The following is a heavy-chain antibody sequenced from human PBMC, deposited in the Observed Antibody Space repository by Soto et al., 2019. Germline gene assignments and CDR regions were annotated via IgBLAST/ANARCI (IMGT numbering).Heavy chain of an antibody. V-gene: IGHV4-4*02. J-gene: IGHJ6*02. CDR3: ARYPMDDYYRGMDV. CDR2: IYHTRNT. CDR1: GASISSSHY. Sequence: SETLSLTCTVSGASISSSHYWTWVRQTPGRGLEWIGEIYHTRNTNYNPSLKSRVTLSLDKSKNQFSLRLDSVTAADTAVFYCARYPMDDYYRGMDVWGQGTTVTVSS.